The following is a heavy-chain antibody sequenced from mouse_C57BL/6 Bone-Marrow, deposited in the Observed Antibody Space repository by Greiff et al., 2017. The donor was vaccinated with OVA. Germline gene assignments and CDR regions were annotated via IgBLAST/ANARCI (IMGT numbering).Heavy chain of an antibody. CDR1: GYTFTSYW. CDR3: ARAGITTVEGDFAMDY. D-gene: IGHD1-1*01. Sequence: QVQLQQPGAELVKPGASVKMSCKASGYTFTSYWITWVKQRPGQGLEWIGDIYPGSGRTNYNEKFKSKATLTVDTSSSTAYMQLSSLTSEDSAVYDCARAGITTVEGDFAMDYWGQGTSVTVSS. J-gene: IGHJ4*01. V-gene: IGHV1-55*01. CDR2: IYPGSGRT.